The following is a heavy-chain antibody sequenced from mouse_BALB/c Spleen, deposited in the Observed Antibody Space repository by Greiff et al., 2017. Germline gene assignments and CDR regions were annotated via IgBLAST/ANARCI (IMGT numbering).Heavy chain of an antibody. CDR1: GFSLTSYG. D-gene: IGHD2-4*01. J-gene: IGHJ3*01. Sequence: QVHVKQSGPGLVQPSQSLSITCTVSGFSLTSYGVHWVRQSPGKGLEWLGVIWSGGSTDYNAAFISRLSISKDNSKSQVFFKMNSLQANDTAIYYCARAMITRGAFAYWGQGTLVTVAA. CDR2: IWSGGST. CDR3: ARAMITRGAFAY. V-gene: IGHV2-2*02.